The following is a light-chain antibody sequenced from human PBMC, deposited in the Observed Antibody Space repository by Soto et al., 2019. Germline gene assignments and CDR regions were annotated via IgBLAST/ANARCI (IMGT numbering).Light chain of an antibody. CDR2: GAF. CDR3: RQYSASPRT. V-gene: IGKV3-20*01. CDR1: QSVSGSY. J-gene: IGKJ1*01. Sequence: EIGVTQTPGTVCFAAGERATVSFRASQSVSGSYLAWYQQKPGQTPRLLIYGAFNRAGGIPDRFSGSGSGTDITLTISRLEPEDFAVYYCRQYSASPRTFAQGTKVDIK.